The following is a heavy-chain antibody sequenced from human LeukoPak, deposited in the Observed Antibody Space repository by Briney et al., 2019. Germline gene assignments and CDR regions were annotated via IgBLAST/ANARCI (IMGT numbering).Heavy chain of an antibody. V-gene: IGHV3-7*01. J-gene: IGHJ6*02. D-gene: IGHD3-10*01. Sequence: GGSLRLSCAASGFTFSSYWMSWVRQAPGKGLEWVANIKQDGSEKYYVDSVKGRFTISRDNAKNSLYLQMNSLRAEDTAVYYCAGDLMVRGVIYYGMDVWGQGTTVTVSS. CDR2: IKQDGSEK. CDR3: AGDLMVRGVIYYGMDV. CDR1: GFTFSSYW.